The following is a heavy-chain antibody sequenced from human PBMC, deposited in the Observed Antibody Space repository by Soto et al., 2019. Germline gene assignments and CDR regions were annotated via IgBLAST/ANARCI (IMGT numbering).Heavy chain of an antibody. Sequence: GSLRLSCTASGLTFSAYAMTWVRQAPGKGLEWVSTISGTADDTYYAGSVKGRFIISRDNSKNTLFLQMNSLRAEDTALYHCAKRFGSGYYSAFDVRGQGTMVTVSS. V-gene: IGHV3-23*01. D-gene: IGHD3-22*01. J-gene: IGHJ3*01. CDR2: ISGTADDT. CDR3: AKRFGSGYYSAFDV. CDR1: GLTFSAYA.